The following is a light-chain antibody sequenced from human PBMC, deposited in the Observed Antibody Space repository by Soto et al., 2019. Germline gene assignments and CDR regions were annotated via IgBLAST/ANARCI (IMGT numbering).Light chain of an antibody. CDR1: QNLLHSNGYNY. Sequence: EIVLTQSPLSLPVTPGEPASISCRSSQNLLHSNGYNYLNWYLQKPGQSPQLLHYLGSNRASGVPDRVSGSGSGTDFTLTINRVEAEDVGLYFCAQGLATPFTFGGGTKVEIK. J-gene: IGKJ4*01. CDR2: LGS. V-gene: IGKV2-28*01. CDR3: AQGLATPFT.